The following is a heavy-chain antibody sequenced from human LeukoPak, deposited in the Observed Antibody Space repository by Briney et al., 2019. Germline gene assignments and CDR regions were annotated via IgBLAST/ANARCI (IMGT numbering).Heavy chain of an antibody. V-gene: IGHV4-34*01. J-gene: IGHJ4*02. CDR3: ARGIGRSLFVAGTSGSSRFDY. CDR1: GGSFSGYY. D-gene: IGHD6-19*01. CDR2: INHSGST. Sequence: SETLSLTCAVYGGSFSGYYWSWIRQPPGKGLEWIGEINHSGSTNYNPSLKSRVTISVDTSKNQFPLKLSSVTAADTAVYYCARGIGRSLFVAGTSGSSRFDYWGQGTLVTVSS.